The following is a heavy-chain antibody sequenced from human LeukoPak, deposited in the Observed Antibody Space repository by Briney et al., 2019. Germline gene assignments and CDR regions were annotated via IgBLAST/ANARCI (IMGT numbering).Heavy chain of an antibody. CDR1: GYTFTSYD. V-gene: IGHV1-69*04. D-gene: IGHD6-13*01. Sequence: SVKVSCKASGYTFTSYDINWVRQATGQGLEWMGRIIPILGIANYAQKFQGRVTITADKSTSTAYMELSSLRSEDTAVYYCARPPPGYSSSWYRFDYWGQGTLVTVSS. CDR3: ARPPPGYSSSWYRFDY. J-gene: IGHJ4*02. CDR2: IIPILGIA.